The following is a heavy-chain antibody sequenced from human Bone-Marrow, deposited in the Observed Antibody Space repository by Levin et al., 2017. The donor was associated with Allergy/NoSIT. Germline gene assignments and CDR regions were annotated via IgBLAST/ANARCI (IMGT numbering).Heavy chain of an antibody. CDR3: AKVYRGYNLGGSRDI. CDR2: ISSSGSHI. D-gene: IGHD5-18*01. CDR1: VSFSVYE. Sequence: SGGSLRLSCSMPVSFSVYEMNWVRQAPGKGLEWIAYISSSGSHIYYASSVKGRVTVSRDNAKNLLHLHMNRLRAEDTALYYCAKVYRGYNLGGSRDIWGQGTMVTVSS. J-gene: IGHJ3*02. V-gene: IGHV3-48*03.